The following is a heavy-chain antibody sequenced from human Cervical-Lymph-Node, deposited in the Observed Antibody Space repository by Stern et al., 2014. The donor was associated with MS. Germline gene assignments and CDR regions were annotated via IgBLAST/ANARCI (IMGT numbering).Heavy chain of an antibody. CDR3: ARAAYSTSSYNY. CDR1: GGSFTNNV. J-gene: IGHJ4*02. CDR2: TIPIFGQA. D-gene: IGHD2/OR15-2a*01. Sequence: QVQLVQSGAELQKPWSPVKVSCTASGGSFTNNVFRWVRPAPGQGLEWMGGTIPIFGQAIYAKKFHARVTITAAESTRATHMNLSSLRSEDTAVYYGARAAYSTSSYNYWGQGTVVTVSA. V-gene: IGHV1-69*01.